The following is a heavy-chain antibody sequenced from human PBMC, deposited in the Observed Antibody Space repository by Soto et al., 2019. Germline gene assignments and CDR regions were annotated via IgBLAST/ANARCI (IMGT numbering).Heavy chain of an antibody. V-gene: IGHV4-34*01. CDR2: INHSGST. CDR1: GGSFSGYY. J-gene: IGHJ4*02. D-gene: IGHD6-6*01. CDR3: ARGREYSSSGNFDY. Sequence: SETLSLTCAVYGGSFSGYYWSWIRQPPGKGLEWIGEINHSGSTNYNPSLKSRVTISVDTSKNQFSLKLSSVTAADAAVYYCARGREYSSSGNFDYWGQGTLVTVSS.